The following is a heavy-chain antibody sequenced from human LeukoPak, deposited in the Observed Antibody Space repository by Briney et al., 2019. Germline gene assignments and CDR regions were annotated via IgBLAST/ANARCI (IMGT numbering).Heavy chain of an antibody. D-gene: IGHD3-22*01. CDR1: GYTFTNYG. CDR2: ISAYNGNT. CDR3: ARDRSYYDSSGYYSRWFDP. J-gene: IGHJ5*02. Sequence: ASVKVSCKASGYTFTNYGISWVRQAPGQGLEWMGWISAYNGNTNYAQNIQGRVTMTTDTSTSTAYMELRSLRSDDTAVYYCARDRSYYDSSGYYSRWFDPWGQGTLVTVSS. V-gene: IGHV1-18*01.